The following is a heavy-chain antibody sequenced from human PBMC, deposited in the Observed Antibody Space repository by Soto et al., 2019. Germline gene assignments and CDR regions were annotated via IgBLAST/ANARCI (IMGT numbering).Heavy chain of an antibody. V-gene: IGHV3-21*01. Sequence: EVQLLESGGGLVKPGGSLRLSCAASGFTFSTHSMNWVRQAPGKGLEWVSCINTSGDIIYYADSVKGRFTISRDNAKNSLYLQMNSLRAEDTAVYFWARDSPSPGISPIDYWGQGTLVAVSS. CDR2: INTSGDII. J-gene: IGHJ4*02. CDR3: ARDSPSPGISPIDY. CDR1: GFTFSTHS.